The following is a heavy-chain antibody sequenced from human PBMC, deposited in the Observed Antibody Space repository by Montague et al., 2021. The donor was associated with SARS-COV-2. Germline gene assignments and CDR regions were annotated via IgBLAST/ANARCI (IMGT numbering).Heavy chain of an antibody. Sequence: SLRLSCAASGFTFSTSWTIWVRQAPGNGLEWVANMKPDGSEKYYVDSVKGRFTISRDNAKNSLYLQMSSLRAEDTAVYYCARGHGITWGQGTLVTVSS. D-gene: IGHD1-26*01. V-gene: IGHV3-7*04. CDR3: ARGHGIT. CDR2: MKPDGSEK. CDR1: GFTFSTSW. J-gene: IGHJ5*02.